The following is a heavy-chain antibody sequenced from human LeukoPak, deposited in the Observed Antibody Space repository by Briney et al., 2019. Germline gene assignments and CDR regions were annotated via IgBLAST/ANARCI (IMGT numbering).Heavy chain of an antibody. CDR2: ISGSGGST. CDR3: AREDYGDYGAEGMDV. D-gene: IGHD4-17*01. V-gene: IGHV3-23*01. CDR1: GFTFSSYA. Sequence: GGSLRLSCAASGFTFSSYAMSWVRQAPGKGLEWVSAISGSGGSTYYADSVKGRFTISRDNSKNTLYLQMNSLRAEDTAVYYCAREDYGDYGAEGMDVWGQGTTVTVSS. J-gene: IGHJ6*02.